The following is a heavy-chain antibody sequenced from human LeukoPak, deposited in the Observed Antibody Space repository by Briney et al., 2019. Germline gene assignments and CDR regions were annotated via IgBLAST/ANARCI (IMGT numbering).Heavy chain of an antibody. Sequence: SETLSLTCTVSGGSISSYYWSWIRQPPGKGLEWIGYIYYSGSTNYNPSLKSRVTISVDTSKNQFSLKLSSVTAADTAVYYCARSSGGHLDYWGQGTLVTVSS. D-gene: IGHD6-19*01. J-gene: IGHJ4*02. CDR3: ARSSGGHLDY. CDR2: IYYSGST. CDR1: GGSISSYY. V-gene: IGHV4-59*08.